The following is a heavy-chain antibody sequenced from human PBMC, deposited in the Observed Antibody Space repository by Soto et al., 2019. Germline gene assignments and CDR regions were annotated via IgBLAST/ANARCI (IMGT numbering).Heavy chain of an antibody. D-gene: IGHD4-17*01. CDR2: IYYNGGT. CDR1: GGSISSSSYY. J-gene: IGHJ6*03. Sequence: QLQLQESGPGLVKPSETLSLTCTVSGGSISSSSYYWGWIRQPPGKGLEWIGSIYYNGGTYYNPSLKSRVTISVDTYKNQFSLKLSSVTAADTALYYCARHRRYGDYPYYYYYMDVWGKGTTVTVSS. CDR3: ARHRRYGDYPYYYYYMDV. V-gene: IGHV4-39*01.